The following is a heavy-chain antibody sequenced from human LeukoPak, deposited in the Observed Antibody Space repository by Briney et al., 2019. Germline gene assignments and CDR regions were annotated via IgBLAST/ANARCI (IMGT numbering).Heavy chain of an antibody. J-gene: IGHJ4*02. D-gene: IGHD3-10*01. CDR2: INPSGGST. V-gene: IGHV1-46*01. CDR1: GYTFTSYY. CDR3: ARDTALIITPGGPDY. Sequence: ASVKVSCKASGYTFTSYYMHWVRQAPGQGLEWMGIINPSGGSTSYAQKFQGRVTLTTDTSTGTAYMELRSLTSDDTALYYCARDTALIITPGGPDYWGRGTLITVSS.